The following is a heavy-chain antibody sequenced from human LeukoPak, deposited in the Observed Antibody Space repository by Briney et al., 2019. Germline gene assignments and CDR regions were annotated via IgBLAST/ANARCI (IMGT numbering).Heavy chain of an antibody. D-gene: IGHD6-13*01. CDR2: ISSSSSTI. J-gene: IGHJ4*02. V-gene: IGHV3-48*01. CDR3: ARDSSPDY. CDR1: GFTFSSYS. Sequence: GGSLRLSCAASGFTFSSYSMNWVRQAPGKGLEWVSYISSSSSTIYHADSVKGRFTISRDNAKNSLYLQMNSLRAEDTAVYYCARDSSPDYWGQGTLVTVPS.